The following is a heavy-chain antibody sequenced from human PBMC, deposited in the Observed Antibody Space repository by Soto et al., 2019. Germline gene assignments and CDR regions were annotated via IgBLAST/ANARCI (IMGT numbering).Heavy chain of an antibody. V-gene: IGHV4-31*03. CDR1: GGSISSGGYY. CDR2: IYYSGST. CDR3: AREHKDRTSKHAFDI. D-gene: IGHD1-7*01. Sequence: SETLSLTCTVSGGSISSGGYYWSWIRQHPGKGLEWIGYIYYSGSTYYNPSLKSRVTISVDTSKNQFSLKLSSVTAADTAVYYCAREHKDRTSKHAFDIWGQGTMVTVSS. J-gene: IGHJ3*02.